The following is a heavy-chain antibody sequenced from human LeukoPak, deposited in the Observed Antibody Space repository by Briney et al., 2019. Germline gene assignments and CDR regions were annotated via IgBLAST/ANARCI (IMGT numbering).Heavy chain of an antibody. CDR1: GFTFTDTY. Sequence: GGSLRLSCAASGFTFTDTYMTWIRQAPGKGLEWVSYISSSSSTIYYADSVKGRFTISRDNAKNSLYLQMNSLRAEDTAVYYCARALIGYYFDYWGQETLVTVSS. CDR2: ISSSSSTI. D-gene: IGHD2-8*01. J-gene: IGHJ4*02. CDR3: ARALIGYYFDY. V-gene: IGHV3-11*04.